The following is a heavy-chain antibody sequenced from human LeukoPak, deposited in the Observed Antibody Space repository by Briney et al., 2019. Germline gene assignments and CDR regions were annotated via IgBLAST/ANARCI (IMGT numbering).Heavy chain of an antibody. J-gene: IGHJ4*02. CDR1: GYTLTELS. V-gene: IGHV1-24*01. CDR3: ATVLYCGGDCSNDY. CDR2: FDPEDGET. Sequence: ASVKVSCKVSGYTLTELSMHWVRQAPGKGLEWMGGFDPEDGETIYARKFQGRVTMTEDTSTDTAYMELSSLRSEDTAVYYCATVLYCGGDCSNDYWGQGTLVTVSS. D-gene: IGHD2-21*02.